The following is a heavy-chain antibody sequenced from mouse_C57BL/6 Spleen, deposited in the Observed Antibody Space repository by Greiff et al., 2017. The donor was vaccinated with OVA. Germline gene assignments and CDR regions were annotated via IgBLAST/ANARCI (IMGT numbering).Heavy chain of an antibody. CDR3: ARPLRYDYDGYAMDY. V-gene: IGHV1-69*01. J-gene: IGHJ4*01. CDR1: GYTFTSYW. CDR2: LDPSDSYT. Sequence: QVQLQQPGAELVMPGASVKLSCKASGYTFTSYWMHWVKQRPGQGLEWIGELDPSDSYTNYNQKFKGKSTLTVDKSSSTAYMQLSSLTSEDSAVYYCARPLRYDYDGYAMDYWGQGTSVTVSS. D-gene: IGHD2-4*01.